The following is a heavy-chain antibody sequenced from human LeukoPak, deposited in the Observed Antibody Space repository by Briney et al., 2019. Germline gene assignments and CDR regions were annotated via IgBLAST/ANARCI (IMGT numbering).Heavy chain of an antibody. V-gene: IGHV4-39*01. CDR2: ISYSGIT. CDR1: GGSISSSRYY. J-gene: IGHJ4*02. D-gene: IGHD1-26*01. Sequence: PSETLSLICTVSGGSISSSRYYWGWVRQPPGKGLEWIGSISYSGITYYNPSLKSRLTISVDTPKNHFSLTVSSVTAADTAVYYCARHRYSGSFSLLDYWGQGALVTVSS. CDR3: ARHRYSGSFSLLDY.